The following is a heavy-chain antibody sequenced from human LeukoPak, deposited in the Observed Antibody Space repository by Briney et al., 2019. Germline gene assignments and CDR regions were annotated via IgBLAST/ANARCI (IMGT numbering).Heavy chain of an antibody. Sequence: PSETLSLTCTVSGGSISSYYWSWIRQPPGKGLEWIGYIYYSGSTYYNPSLKSRVTISVDTSKNQFSLKLSSVTAADTAVYYCASLYCSGGSCYSPPLYYGMYVWGQGTTVTVSS. D-gene: IGHD2-15*01. J-gene: IGHJ6*02. CDR3: ASLYCSGGSCYSPPLYYGMYV. V-gene: IGHV4-59*04. CDR2: IYYSGST. CDR1: GGSISSYY.